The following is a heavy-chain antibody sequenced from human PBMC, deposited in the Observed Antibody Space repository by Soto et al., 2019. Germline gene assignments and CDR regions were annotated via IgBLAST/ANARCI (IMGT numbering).Heavy chain of an antibody. V-gene: IGHV1-46*01. D-gene: IGHD3-10*01. J-gene: IGHJ5*02. CDR3: ARDGDYGSGSYYNRLDDNWFDP. Sequence: QVQLVQSGAEVKKPGASVKVSCKASGYTFTSYYMHWVRQAPGQGLEWMGIINPSGGSTSYAQKFQGRVTMTRDTSTSTVYMELSSLRSEDTAVYYCARDGDYGSGSYYNRLDDNWFDPWGQGTLVTVSS. CDR2: INPSGGST. CDR1: GYTFTSYY.